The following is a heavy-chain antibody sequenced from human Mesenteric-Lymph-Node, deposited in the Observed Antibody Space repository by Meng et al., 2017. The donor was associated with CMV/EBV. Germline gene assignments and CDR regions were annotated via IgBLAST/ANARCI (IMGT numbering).Heavy chain of an antibody. CDR2: IYYSGST. J-gene: IGHJ4*02. V-gene: IGHV4-31*03. Sequence: TVSGASIISGGSYWSWIRQHPGKGLEWIGYIYYSGSTYHNPSLKGRVSISVDTSKNQFSLKLSSVTAADTAVYYCARDRDGYNLFDYWGQGTLVTVSS. CDR1: GASIISGGSY. CDR3: ARDRDGYNLFDY. D-gene: IGHD5-24*01.